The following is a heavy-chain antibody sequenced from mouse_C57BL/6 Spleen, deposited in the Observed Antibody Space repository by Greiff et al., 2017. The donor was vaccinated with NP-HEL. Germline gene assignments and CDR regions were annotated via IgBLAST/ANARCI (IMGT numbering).Heavy chain of an antibody. CDR1: GFTFSDYG. CDR2: ISSGSSTI. CDR3: AWESVLFRFAY. V-gene: IGHV5-17*01. Sequence: EVKVVESGGGLVKPGGSLKLSCAASGFTFSDYGMHWVRQAPEKGLEWVAYISSGSSTIYYADTVKGRFTISRDNAKNTLFLQMTSLRSEDTAMCYCAWESVLFRFAYWGQGTLVTVSA. D-gene: IGHD1-1*01. J-gene: IGHJ3*01.